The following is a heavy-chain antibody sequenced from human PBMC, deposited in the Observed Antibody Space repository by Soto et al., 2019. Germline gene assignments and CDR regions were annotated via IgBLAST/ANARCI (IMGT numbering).Heavy chain of an antibody. V-gene: IGHV4-4*02. CDR2: VDHSGST. J-gene: IGHJ4*02. CDR1: GGSIITRNW. Sequence: QVQLQESGPGLVKASGTLSLTCTVSGGSIITRNWWSWVRQPPGKGLEWIGEVDHSGSTNYNPSLQSRVTISVDMSKNKSSLKLTPATTADTAVYYGARREALSGTAGAPVDWGQGTLVNVSS. D-gene: IGHD1-26*01. CDR3: ARREALSGTAGAPVD.